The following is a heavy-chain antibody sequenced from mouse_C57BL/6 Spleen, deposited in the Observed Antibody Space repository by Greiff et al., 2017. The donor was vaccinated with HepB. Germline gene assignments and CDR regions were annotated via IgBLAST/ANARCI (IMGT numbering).Heavy chain of an antibody. CDR1: GFTFSSYG. V-gene: IGHV5-6*02. CDR3: ARDLGGMDY. CDR2: ISSGGSYT. J-gene: IGHJ4*01. Sequence: DVMLVESGGDLVKPGGSLKLSCAASGFTFSSYGMSWVRQTPDKRLEWVATISSGGSYTYYPDSVKGRFTISRDNAKNTLYLQMSSLKSEDTAMYYCARDLGGMDYWGQGTSVTVSS. D-gene: IGHD3-3*01.